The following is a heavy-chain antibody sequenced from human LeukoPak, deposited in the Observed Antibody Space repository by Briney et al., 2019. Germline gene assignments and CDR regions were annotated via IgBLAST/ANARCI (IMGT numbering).Heavy chain of an antibody. CDR1: GFTFSNAC. V-gene: IGHV3-15*01. D-gene: IGHD3-9*01. CDR2: IKSKTNGGTT. J-gene: IGHJ5*02. Sequence: KSGGSLRLSCAASGFTFSNACMSWVRQAPGKGLEWVGRIKSKTNGGTTDYAAPVKGRFTISRDDSKNTLYLQMNSLKTEDTAVYYCFTRYYDILTGFDLDPWGQGTLVTVSS. CDR3: FTRYYDILTGFDLDP.